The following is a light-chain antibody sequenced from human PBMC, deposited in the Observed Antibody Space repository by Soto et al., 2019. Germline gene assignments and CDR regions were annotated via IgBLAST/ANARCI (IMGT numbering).Light chain of an antibody. CDR1: QSVGSY. Sequence: EIVLTQSPATLSLSPGEGATLSCRASQSVGSYLAWYQKKSGQPPRLLIYDASTRATDIPARFRGSGSGTDFTLTISSLAPEDFAIYYCQQFSSWPLTFGGGTQVEI. CDR2: DAS. J-gene: IGKJ4*01. V-gene: IGKV3-11*01. CDR3: QQFSSWPLT.